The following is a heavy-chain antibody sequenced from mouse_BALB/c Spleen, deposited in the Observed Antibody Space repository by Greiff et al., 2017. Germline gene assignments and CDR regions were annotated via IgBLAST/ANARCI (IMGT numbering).Heavy chain of an antibody. D-gene: IGHD1-1*01. CDR3: ARGSIRPYSDD. Sequence: EVQVVESGPELVKPGASVKISCKTSGYTFTEYTMHWVKQRHGKRLEWIGGINPNNGGTSYNQKFKGKATLTVDKSSSTAYMDLRSLTSEDSAVYYCARGSIRPYSDDWGQGTTLTVSS. CDR2: INPNNGGT. V-gene: IGHV1-18*01. CDR1: GYTFTEYT. J-gene: IGHJ2*01.